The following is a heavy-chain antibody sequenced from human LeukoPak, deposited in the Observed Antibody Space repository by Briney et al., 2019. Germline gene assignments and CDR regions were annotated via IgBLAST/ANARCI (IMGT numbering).Heavy chain of an antibody. CDR2: IIPIFGTA. Sequence: SVKVSCTASGGTFSSYAISWVRQAPGQGLEWMGGIIPIFGTASYAQKFQGRVTITADKSTSTAYMELSSLRSEDTAVYYCARDSYDILTGYYKGGSFDYWGQGTLVTVSS. D-gene: IGHD3-9*01. V-gene: IGHV1-69*06. J-gene: IGHJ4*02. CDR1: GGTFSSYA. CDR3: ARDSYDILTGYYKGGSFDY.